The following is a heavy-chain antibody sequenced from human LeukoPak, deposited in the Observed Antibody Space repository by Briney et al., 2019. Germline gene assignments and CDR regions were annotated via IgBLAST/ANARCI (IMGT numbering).Heavy chain of an antibody. CDR1: GYSFTSYW. D-gene: IGHD3-9*01. V-gene: IGHV5-51*01. CDR2: IYPGGSDT. Sequence: GESLKISCKGSGYSFTSYWLGWVRQMSGKGLELMVIIYPGGSDTRYSPSFQGQVTISADKSISTAFLQWSSLKASDTAMYYCPRLGDILTGPYYYYMDVWGKGTTVTVSS. CDR3: PRLGDILTGPYYYYMDV. J-gene: IGHJ6*03.